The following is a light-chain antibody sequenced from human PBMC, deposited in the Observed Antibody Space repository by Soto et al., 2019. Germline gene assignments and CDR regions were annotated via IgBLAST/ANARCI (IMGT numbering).Light chain of an antibody. V-gene: IGLV2-8*01. CDR2: EVS. Sequence: QSALTQPPSASGSPGQSVTISCTGSSSDVGGYDYVSWYQQHPGKAPKLMIYEVSKRPSGVPDRLSGSKSGNTASLTVCGLQAEDGGAYYCRSHGARNPVLFRGGTPVTL. CDR1: SSDVGGYDY. J-gene: IGLJ2*01. CDR3: RSHGARNPVL.